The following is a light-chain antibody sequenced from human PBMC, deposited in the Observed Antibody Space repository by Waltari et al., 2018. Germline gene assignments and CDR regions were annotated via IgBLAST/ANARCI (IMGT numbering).Light chain of an antibody. Sequence: DIQMTQSPSSVSASVGDRVTITCRASQDVSNWLAWYQQKPGKAPKFLIYAASSLQRGVPSRFSGSGSGTDFTRTISSLQPDDFATYYCQQANTFPYTFGQGTKVEIK. J-gene: IGKJ2*01. CDR3: QQANTFPYT. V-gene: IGKV1-12*01. CDR1: QDVSNW. CDR2: AAS.